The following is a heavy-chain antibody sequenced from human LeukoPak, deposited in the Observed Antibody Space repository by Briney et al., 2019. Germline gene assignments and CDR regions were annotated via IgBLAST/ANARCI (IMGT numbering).Heavy chain of an antibody. CDR2: INSDGSNT. J-gene: IGHJ4*02. D-gene: IGHD2-15*01. V-gene: IGHV3-74*01. CDR1: AFTFSTYW. CDR3: ASNATGRFDY. Sequence: GGSLRLSCAASAFTFSTYWMHWVRQAPGKGLVWVSRINSDGSNTNYAGSVKGRFTISRDNAKNTLYLQMNSLRAEDTAVYYCASNATGRFDYWGQGTLVTVSS.